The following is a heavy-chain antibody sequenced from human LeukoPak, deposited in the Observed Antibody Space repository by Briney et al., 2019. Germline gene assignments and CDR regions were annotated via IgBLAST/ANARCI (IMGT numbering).Heavy chain of an antibody. D-gene: IGHD2-2*01. CDR1: GFTFSSHA. Sequence: ESGGSLRLSCAASGFTFSSHALSWVRQAPGKGLEWVSSLSGSGYNTYYADSVKGRFTISRDNSKSTVYLQMNSLRAEDTAVYYCAKDPYGTRYFDYWGQGTLVTVSP. CDR2: LSGSGYNT. CDR3: AKDPYGTRYFDY. J-gene: IGHJ4*02. V-gene: IGHV3-23*01.